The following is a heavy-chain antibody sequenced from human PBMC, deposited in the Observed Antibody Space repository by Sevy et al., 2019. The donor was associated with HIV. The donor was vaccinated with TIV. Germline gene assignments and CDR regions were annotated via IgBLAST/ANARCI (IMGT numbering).Heavy chain of an antibody. D-gene: IGHD3-22*01. V-gene: IGHV1-18*01. CDR2: ISAYNGNT. CDR1: GYTFTNYG. CDR3: ARVGSYYYDSSGYSSDY. J-gene: IGHJ4*02. Sequence: ASVKVSCKASGYTFTNYGISWVRQAPGQGLEWMGWISAYNGNTNYAQKLQGRVTMTTDTSTSTAYMELRSLRSDDTAVYYCARVGSYYYDSSGYSSDYWGQGTLVTVSS.